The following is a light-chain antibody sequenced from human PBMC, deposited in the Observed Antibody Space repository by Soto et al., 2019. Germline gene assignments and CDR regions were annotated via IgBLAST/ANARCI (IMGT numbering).Light chain of an antibody. V-gene: IGLV2-14*01. J-gene: IGLJ2*01. Sequence: QSALTQPASVSGSPGQSITISCTGTSSDVGGYNYVSWYQQHPGKAPKLMIYEVSSRPSGISDRFSGAKSANTASLTISGLQAEDEADYFCSSFTASTTVIFGGGTKLTVL. CDR1: SSDVGGYNY. CDR3: SSFTASTTVI. CDR2: EVS.